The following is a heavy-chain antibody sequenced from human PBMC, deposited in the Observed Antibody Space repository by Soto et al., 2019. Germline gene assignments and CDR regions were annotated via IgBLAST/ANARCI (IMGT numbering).Heavy chain of an antibody. Sequence: QITLKESGPTLVRPTQTLTLTCSFSGFSLTTRGVGVGWIRQPPGKALEWLALIYWDDDEGYSPSLKSRLTITQDTSKNQVVLTMTNMDTVDTATYYCAHRPRGFSYHFEYWGHGTLVNVSS. J-gene: IGHJ4*01. CDR2: IYWDDDE. CDR3: AHRPRGFSYHFEY. CDR1: GFSLTTRGVG. V-gene: IGHV2-5*02. D-gene: IGHD5-18*01.